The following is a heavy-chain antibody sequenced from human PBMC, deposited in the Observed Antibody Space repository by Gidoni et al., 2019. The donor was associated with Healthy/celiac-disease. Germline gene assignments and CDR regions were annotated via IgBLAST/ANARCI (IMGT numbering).Heavy chain of an antibody. CDR1: GCSISSGGYY. Sequence: QVQLQESGPGLVKPSQTLSLTCTFSGCSISSGGYYWRWIRQHPGKGLEWIGYIYYSGSTYYNPSLKSRVTISVDTSKNQFSLKLSSVTAADTAVYYCARGGSSGDWFDPWGQGTLVTVSS. CDR2: IYYSGST. V-gene: IGHV4-31*03. J-gene: IGHJ5*02. CDR3: ARGGSSGDWFDP. D-gene: IGHD3-10*01.